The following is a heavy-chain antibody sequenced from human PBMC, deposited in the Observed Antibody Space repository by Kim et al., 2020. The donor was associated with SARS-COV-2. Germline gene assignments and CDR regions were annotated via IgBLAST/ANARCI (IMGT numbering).Heavy chain of an antibody. Sequence: ADSVKGRFTISRDNAKNTLYLQMNSLRAEDTAVYYCAREGDYGDYYAFDIWGQGTMVTVSS. CDR3: AREGDYGDYYAFDI. J-gene: IGHJ3*02. V-gene: IGHV3-74*01. D-gene: IGHD4-17*01.